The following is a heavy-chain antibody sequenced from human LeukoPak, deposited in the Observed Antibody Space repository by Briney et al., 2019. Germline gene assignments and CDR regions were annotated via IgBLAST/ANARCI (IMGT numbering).Heavy chain of an antibody. CDR2: TYYRSKWYT. CDR1: GDSFSSNSAA. D-gene: IGHD1-26*01. V-gene: IGHV6-1*01. Sequence: SQTLSLTCAISGDSFSSNSAAWNWIRQSPSRGLEWLGRTYYRSKWYTDYTMSVKSQITINPDTSKNQVSLQLNSVTPEDTAVYYCARAISGSLDYWGQGTLVTVSP. CDR3: ARAISGSLDY. J-gene: IGHJ4*02.